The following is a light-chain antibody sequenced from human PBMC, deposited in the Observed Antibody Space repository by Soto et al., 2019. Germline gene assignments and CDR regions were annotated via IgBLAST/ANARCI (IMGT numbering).Light chain of an antibody. CDR3: TSWTTSTTMI. J-gene: IGLJ2*01. CDR1: SSDIGAYNF. Sequence: LTQAASVSGPPGQSITISCTGTSSDIGAYNFVSWYQQHPGKAPKLMLYDVNIRPSGVSNRFSGSKSGNTASLTISGLQAEDEADYYCTSWTTSTTMIFGGGTKVTVL. CDR2: DVN. V-gene: IGLV2-14*03.